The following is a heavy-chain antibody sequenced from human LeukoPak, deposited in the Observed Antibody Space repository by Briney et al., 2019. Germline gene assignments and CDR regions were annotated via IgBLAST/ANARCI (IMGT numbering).Heavy chain of an antibody. Sequence: GGSLRLSCAASGFSFSAYWMTWVRQAPGTGLEWVANINPAGSETYYVDPVKGRFSISRDNAKNLVYLQMNSPRAEDTAVYHCARFGYVAAVDVWGQGTPVTVSS. CDR2: INPAGSET. CDR3: ARFGYVAAVDV. J-gene: IGHJ4*02. V-gene: IGHV3-7*01. D-gene: IGHD2-15*01. CDR1: GFSFSAYW.